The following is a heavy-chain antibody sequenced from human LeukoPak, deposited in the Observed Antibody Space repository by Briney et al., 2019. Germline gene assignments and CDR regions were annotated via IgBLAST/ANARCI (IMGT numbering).Heavy chain of an antibody. CDR3: TRDYPGFDP. Sequence: GRSLRPSCTASGFTFGDYAMSWVRQAPGKGLEWVGFIRSKAYGGTTEYAASVKGRFTISRDDSKSIAYLQMNSLKTEDTAVYYCTRDYPGFDPWGQGTLVTVTS. J-gene: IGHJ5*02. CDR2: IRSKAYGGTT. CDR1: GFTFGDYA. V-gene: IGHV3-49*04.